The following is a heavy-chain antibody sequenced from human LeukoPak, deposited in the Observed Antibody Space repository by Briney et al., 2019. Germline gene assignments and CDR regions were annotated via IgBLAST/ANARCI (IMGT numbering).Heavy chain of an antibody. Sequence: GGSLRLSCAASGFTFSDYYMSWIRQAPGKGLEWVPYISGSGTTYYADSVKGRFTISRDNAKNSLDLQMNSLTVEDTAVYYCVRRRGSAYGVLDYWGQGALVTVSS. D-gene: IGHD5-18*01. CDR2: ISGSGTT. CDR1: GFTFSDYY. CDR3: VRRRGSAYGVLDY. J-gene: IGHJ4*02. V-gene: IGHV3-11*01.